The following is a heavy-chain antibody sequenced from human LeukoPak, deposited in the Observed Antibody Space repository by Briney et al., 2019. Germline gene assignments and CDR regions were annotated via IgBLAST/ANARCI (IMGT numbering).Heavy chain of an antibody. Sequence: ASVKVSCKASGYTFTSYYMHWVRQAPGQGLEWMGIINPSGGSTSYAQKFQGRVTMTRDTSTSTVYMELSSLRSEDTAVYYCARSIVVVPAAIVGYYYYGMDVWGQGTTVTVSS. V-gene: IGHV1-46*01. CDR2: INPSGGST. CDR1: GYTFTSYY. J-gene: IGHJ6*02. D-gene: IGHD2-2*02. CDR3: ARSIVVVPAAIVGYYYYGMDV.